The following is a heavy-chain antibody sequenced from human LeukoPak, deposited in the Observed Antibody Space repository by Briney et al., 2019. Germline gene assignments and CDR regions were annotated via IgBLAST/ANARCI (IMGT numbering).Heavy chain of an antibody. CDR1: GGSFSTYY. CDR2: INHFGNT. Sequence: SETLSLTCAVYGGSFSTYYWTWIRQPPGKGLEWIGEINHFGNTNYNPSLKSRVTISEDTSKNQFSLKLSSVTAADTAIYYCVQSSGWSKGVCWGQGTLVTVSS. V-gene: IGHV4-34*01. CDR3: VQSSGWSKGVC. D-gene: IGHD6-19*01. J-gene: IGHJ4*02.